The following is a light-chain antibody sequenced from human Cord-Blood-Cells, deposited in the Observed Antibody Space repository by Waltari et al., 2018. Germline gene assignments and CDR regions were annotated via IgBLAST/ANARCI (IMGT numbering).Light chain of an antibody. CDR3: SSYTSSSTLV. CDR1: RSDVGGYHY. V-gene: IGLV2-14*01. CDR2: DVS. Sequence: QSALTQPASVSGSPGQSITISCPGTRSDVGGYHYVSWYQQHPGKAPKLMIYDVSKRPSGVSNRFSGSKSGNTASLTISGLQAEDEADYYCSSYTSSSTLVFGGGTKLTVL. J-gene: IGLJ2*01.